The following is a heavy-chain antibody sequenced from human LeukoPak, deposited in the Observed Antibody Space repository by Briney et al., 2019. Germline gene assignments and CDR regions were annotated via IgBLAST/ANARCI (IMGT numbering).Heavy chain of an antibody. J-gene: IGHJ4*02. CDR3: ARDRSIAVVPAASSFSDY. CDR1: GYILTGYY. CDR2: INPHRGDT. D-gene: IGHD2-2*01. V-gene: IGHV1-2*02. Sequence: SLKISSRTSGYILTGYYIHCVRHTPGERVEWMGWINPHRGDTNLAQKFQGRVTMTSDTSISTAYMELSRLRSDDTAVYYCARDRSIAVVPAASSFSDYWGQGTLVTVSS.